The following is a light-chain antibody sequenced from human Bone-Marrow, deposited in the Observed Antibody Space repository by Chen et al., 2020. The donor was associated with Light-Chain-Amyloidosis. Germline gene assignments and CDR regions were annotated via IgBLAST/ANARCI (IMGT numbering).Light chain of an antibody. V-gene: IGLV3-25*03. CDR3: QSADSSGTYEVI. CDR2: RDT. CDR1: DLPTKY. J-gene: IGLJ2*01. Sequence: STELTQPPSASVSPGPPSRITCSGDDLPTKYAYWYQQKPGQAPVLVIHRDTERPSGISERFSGSSSGTTATLTISGVQAEDEADYHCQSADSSGTYEVIFGGGTKLTVL.